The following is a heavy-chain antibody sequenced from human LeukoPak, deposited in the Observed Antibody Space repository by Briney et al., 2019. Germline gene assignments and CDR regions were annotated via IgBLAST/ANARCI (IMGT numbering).Heavy chain of an antibody. V-gene: IGHV4-34*01. D-gene: IGHD6-6*01. CDR3: ACLTKARPYYYYYYMDV. J-gene: IGHJ6*03. Sequence: PSETPSLTCAVYGAFFSGYYWSWIRQPTGKGLEWMGEINHSGSTNYNPSLKSRVTISVDTSKNQFSLKLSTVTAADTAVYYCACLTKARPYYYYYYMDVWGKGTTVTVSS. CDR2: INHSGST. CDR1: GAFFSGYY.